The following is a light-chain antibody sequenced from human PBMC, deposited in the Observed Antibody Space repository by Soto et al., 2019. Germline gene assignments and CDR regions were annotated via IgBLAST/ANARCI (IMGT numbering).Light chain of an antibody. CDR3: QERSNWPRGT. CDR1: QSVSNSS. V-gene: IGKV3D-20*02. CDR2: AAS. J-gene: IGKJ4*01. Sequence: EIVLTQSPGTLSLSPGERATFSCRASQSVSNSSLAWYHQKPGQAPRLLLFAASRRATGIPDTFSGSGSGTDFTLTISRLEPEDFAVYYCQERSNWPRGTFGGGTRVEL.